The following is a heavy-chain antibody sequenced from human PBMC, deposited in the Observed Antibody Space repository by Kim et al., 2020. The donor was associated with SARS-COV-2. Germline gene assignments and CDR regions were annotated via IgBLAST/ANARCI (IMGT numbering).Heavy chain of an antibody. CDR3: ARGLYSVYDAQWLVRGYFDY. Sequence: GRFTISRDNAKNSLYLKVNSLRAEDTAVYYCARGLYSVYDAQWLVRGYFDYWGQGTLVTVSS. J-gene: IGHJ4*02. D-gene: IGHD6-19*01. V-gene: IGHV3-11*06.